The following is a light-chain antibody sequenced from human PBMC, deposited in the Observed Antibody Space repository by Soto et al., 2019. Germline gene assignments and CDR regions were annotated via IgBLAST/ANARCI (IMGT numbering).Light chain of an antibody. CDR3: QQYNNWWT. CDR1: QTVSSN. J-gene: IGKJ1*01. V-gene: IGKV3D-15*01. CDR2: GAS. Sequence: DILLTQSPSSLSVSPGESATLSCRASQTVSSNLAWYQQKPGQAPRLLIYGASTGATGIPARFSGGGSGTEFTLTISSLQSEDFGVYYCQQYNNWWTFGQGTRWIS.